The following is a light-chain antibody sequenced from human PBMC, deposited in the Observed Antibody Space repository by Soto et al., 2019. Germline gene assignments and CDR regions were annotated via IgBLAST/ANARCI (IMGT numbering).Light chain of an antibody. J-gene: IGKJ5*01. V-gene: IGKV3-20*01. Sequence: EVVLTQSPGTLSLSPGERATLSCRTSQSVSASQLAWYQQKPGQAPRLLIYGVSNRATSIPDRFSGSGSGTHFTLTIDRLEPEDFAVYYCQQYHNWLPITFGQGTRREIK. CDR1: QSVSASQ. CDR3: QQYHNWLPIT. CDR2: GVS.